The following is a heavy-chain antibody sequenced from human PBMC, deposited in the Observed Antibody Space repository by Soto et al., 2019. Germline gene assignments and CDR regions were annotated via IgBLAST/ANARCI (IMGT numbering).Heavy chain of an antibody. V-gene: IGHV4-59*01. Sequence: SETLSLTCTVSGGSISSYYWSWIRQPPGKGLEWIGYVYYSGSTNYNPSLKSRVTISVDTSKNQFSLKLSSVTASDTAVYYCARDPSIAARMSWFDPWGQGTLVTVS. D-gene: IGHD6-6*01. CDR3: ARDPSIAARMSWFDP. J-gene: IGHJ5*02. CDR2: VYYSGST. CDR1: GGSISSYY.